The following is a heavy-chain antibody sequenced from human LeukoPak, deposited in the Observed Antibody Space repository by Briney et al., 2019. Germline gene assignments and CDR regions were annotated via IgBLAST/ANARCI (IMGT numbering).Heavy chain of an antibody. Sequence: GGSLRLSCAASGFTFRSYAMSWVRQAPGKGLEWVSGISGSGGSTYYADSVKGRLTISRDNSKNTLSLQMNSLTAEDTAVYYCAARRGYYHYMDVWGKGTTVTVSS. J-gene: IGHJ6*03. CDR2: ISGSGGST. CDR3: AARRGYYHYMDV. CDR1: GFTFRSYA. D-gene: IGHD3-3*01. V-gene: IGHV3-23*01.